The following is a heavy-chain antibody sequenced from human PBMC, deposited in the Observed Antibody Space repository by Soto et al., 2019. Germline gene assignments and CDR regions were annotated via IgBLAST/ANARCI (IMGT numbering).Heavy chain of an antibody. CDR3: TGSISTSCYPPWGLRHFDH. Sequence: SETLSLTCGVFGHSISSGFYWGWIRQSPGRGLEWIGSIYQSGTTNYNPPLKSRVAISIDTSEDHFSLPLSSVTAADTAVYFCTGSISTSCYPPWGLRHFDHCGRGTLVTVSS. J-gene: IGHJ4*02. V-gene: IGHV4-38-2*01. CDR2: IYQSGTT. D-gene: IGHD2-2*01. CDR1: GHSISSGFY.